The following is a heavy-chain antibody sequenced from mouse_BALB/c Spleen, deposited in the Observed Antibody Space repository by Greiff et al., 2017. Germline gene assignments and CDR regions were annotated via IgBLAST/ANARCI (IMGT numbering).Heavy chain of an antibody. CDR3: TRITGYFDY. J-gene: IGHJ2*01. V-gene: IGHV6-6*02. Sequence: EVKLQESGGGLVQPGGSMKLSCVASGFTFSNYWMNWVRQSPEKGLEWVAEIRLKSNNYATHYAESVKGRFTISRDDSKSSVYLQMNNLRAEDTGIYYCTRITGYFDYWGQGTTLTVSS. CDR1: GFTFSNYW. CDR2: IRLKSNNYAT.